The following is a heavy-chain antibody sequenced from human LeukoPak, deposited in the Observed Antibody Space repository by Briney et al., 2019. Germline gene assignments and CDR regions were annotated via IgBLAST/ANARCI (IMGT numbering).Heavy chain of an antibody. J-gene: IGHJ4*02. CDR1: GFSFNKYG. Sequence: GGSLRLSCTASGFSFNKYGTHWVRQAPGKGLEWVSVIYSGGTTDYADSVKGRFTISRDNSKNTLYLQMNSLRAEDTAVYYCARWLKQGDYWGQGTLVTVSS. CDR2: IYSGGTT. V-gene: IGHV3-66*01. D-gene: IGHD6-19*01. CDR3: ARWLKQGDY.